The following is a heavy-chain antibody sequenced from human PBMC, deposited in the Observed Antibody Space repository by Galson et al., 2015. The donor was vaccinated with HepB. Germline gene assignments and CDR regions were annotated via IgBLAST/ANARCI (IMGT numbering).Heavy chain of an antibody. CDR1: GYTFTGFF. CDR2: INLNSGHS. V-gene: IGHV1-2*06. J-gene: IGHJ5*01. D-gene: IGHD2-2*01. Sequence: SVKVSCKASGYTFTGFFMHWVRQAPGQGLEWMGRINLNSGHSNYAQKFQGRVTLTRVTSISTAYMDMSMQRSGDTAVYYCAREDCGSSSCYLGAGRNWFDSWGQGTLLTVSS. CDR3: AREDCGSSSCYLGAGRNWFDS.